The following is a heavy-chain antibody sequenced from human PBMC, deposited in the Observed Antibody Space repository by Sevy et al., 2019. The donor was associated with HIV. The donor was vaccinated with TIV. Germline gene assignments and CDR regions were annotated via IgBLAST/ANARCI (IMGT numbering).Heavy chain of an antibody. J-gene: IGHJ4*02. D-gene: IGHD2-15*01. Sequence: GGSLRLSCVVSGFDIRSNYMSWVRQAPGKGLEWVSHIYAGGTAYYADSVKGRFTFSRDDSKNTVSLQMRSLRVEDSAVYYCASKYCSRGSCFFDYWGQGIQVTVSS. CDR3: ASKYCSRGSCFFDY. CDR1: GFDIRSNY. CDR2: IYAGGTA. V-gene: IGHV3-53*01.